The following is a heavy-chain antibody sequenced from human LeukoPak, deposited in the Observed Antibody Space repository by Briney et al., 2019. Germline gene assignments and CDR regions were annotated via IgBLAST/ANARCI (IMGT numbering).Heavy chain of an antibody. CDR3: ARGGDYDILTGYYTFYSFDP. CDR1: GGSISSGGYY. J-gene: IGHJ5*02. Sequence: SETLSLTCTVSGGSISSGGYYWSWIRQHPGKGLDWIGYIYYSGSTYYNPSLKSRVTISVDTSKNQFSLKLSSVTAADTAVYYCARGGDYDILTGYYTFYSFDPWGQGTLVTVSS. CDR2: IYYSGST. V-gene: IGHV4-31*03. D-gene: IGHD3-9*01.